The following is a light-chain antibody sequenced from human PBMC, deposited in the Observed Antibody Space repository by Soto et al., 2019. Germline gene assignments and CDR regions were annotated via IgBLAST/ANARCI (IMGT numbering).Light chain of an antibody. CDR3: NSYTTSNTPQIV. CDR1: SSDVGGYNY. V-gene: IGLV2-14*01. Sequence: QSELTRAASGSGSPGQSSTISCTGTSSDVGGYNYVSWYQQHPGKAPKFMIYDVSNRPSGVSTRFSGSKSGNTASLTISGLQAEDEADYYCNSYTTSNTPQIVFGTGTKVTVL. CDR2: DVS. J-gene: IGLJ1*01.